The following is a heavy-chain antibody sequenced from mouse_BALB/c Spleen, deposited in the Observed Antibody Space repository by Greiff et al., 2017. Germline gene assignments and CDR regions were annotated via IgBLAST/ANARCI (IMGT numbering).Heavy chain of an antibody. V-gene: IGHV3-6*02. CDR2: ISYDGSN. D-gene: IGHD2-14*01. Sequence: DVHLVESGPGLVKPSQSLSLTCSVTGYSITSGYYWNWIRQFPGNKLEWMGYISYDGSNNYNPSLKNRISITRDTSKNQFFLKLNSVTTEDTATYYCARTYRSWFAYWGQGTLVTVSA. CDR3: ARTYRSWFAY. J-gene: IGHJ3*01. CDR1: GYSITSGYY.